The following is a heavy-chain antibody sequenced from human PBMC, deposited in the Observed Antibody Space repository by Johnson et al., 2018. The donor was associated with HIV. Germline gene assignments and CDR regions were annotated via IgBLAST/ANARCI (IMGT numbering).Heavy chain of an antibody. J-gene: IGHJ3*02. CDR2: IYSGGST. V-gene: IGHV3-66*01. Sequence: MQLVESGGGLVQPGGSLRLSCASSGFTVSSNYMSWVRQAPGKGLEWVSVIYSGGSTYYADSVKGRFTISRDNSKNTLYLQMNSLRAEYTAVYYCARVFYRYSSSSTAAFDIWGQGTMVTVSS. CDR1: GFTVSSNY. CDR3: ARVFYRYSSSSTAAFDI. D-gene: IGHD6-6*01.